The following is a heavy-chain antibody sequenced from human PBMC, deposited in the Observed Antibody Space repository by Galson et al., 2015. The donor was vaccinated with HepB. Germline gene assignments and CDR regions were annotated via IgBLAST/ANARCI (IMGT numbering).Heavy chain of an antibody. J-gene: IGHJ3*02. CDR3: ARGGRDYDFWSGSPGAFDI. V-gene: IGHV1-18*01. CDR2: ISAYNGNT. D-gene: IGHD3-3*01. Sequence: SVKVSCKASGYTFTSYGISWVRQAPGQGLEWMGWISAYNGNTNYAQKLQGRVTMTTDTSTSTAYMELRSLRSDDTAVYYCARGGRDYDFWSGSPGAFDIWGQGTMVTVSS. CDR1: GYTFTSYG.